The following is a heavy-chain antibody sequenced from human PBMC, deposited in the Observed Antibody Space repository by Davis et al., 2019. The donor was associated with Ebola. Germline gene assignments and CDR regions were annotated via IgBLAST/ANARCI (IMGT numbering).Heavy chain of an antibody. CDR2: INPHNGNT. V-gene: IGHV1-18*04. Sequence: AASVKVSCKASGYTFTSYGITWVRQAPGQGLEWMGWINPHNGNTNYAQNVQGRVTMTTDTSTSTAYMEVGILRSDDTAIYYCAREGPYHYCSGGSCPFDYWGQGTLVTVSS. CDR1: GYTFTSYG. J-gene: IGHJ4*02. CDR3: AREGPYHYCSGGSCPFDY. D-gene: IGHD2-15*01.